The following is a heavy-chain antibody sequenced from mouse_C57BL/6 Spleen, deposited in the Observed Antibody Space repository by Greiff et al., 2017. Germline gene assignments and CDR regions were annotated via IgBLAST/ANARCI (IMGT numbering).Heavy chain of an antibody. D-gene: IGHD2-1*01. Sequence: VQLQQSVAELVRPGASVKLSCTASGFNIKNTYMHWVKQRPEQGLEWIGRLDPANGNTTYAPKFQGNATITADPSSNTAYLQLSSLTSEDTAIYYCARGRGNSFYYAMDYWGQGTSVTVSS. CDR2: LDPANGNT. CDR1: GFNIKNTY. J-gene: IGHJ4*01. V-gene: IGHV14-3*01. CDR3: ARGRGNSFYYAMDY.